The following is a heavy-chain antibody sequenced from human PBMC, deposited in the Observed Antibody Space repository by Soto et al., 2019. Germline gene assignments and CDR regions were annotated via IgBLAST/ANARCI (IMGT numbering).Heavy chain of an antibody. V-gene: IGHV4-59*01. CDR1: GGSISSYY. CDR2: IYYSRST. Sequence: SDTLSLTCTVSGGSISSYYWSWILQPPWKGLEWIGYIYYSRSTNYNPSLKSRVTISVDTSKNQFSLKLSSVTAADTAVYYCAGVDPVVVVAASSFDYWGQRTLVTVSS. CDR3: AGVDPVVVVAASSFDY. D-gene: IGHD2-15*01. J-gene: IGHJ4*02.